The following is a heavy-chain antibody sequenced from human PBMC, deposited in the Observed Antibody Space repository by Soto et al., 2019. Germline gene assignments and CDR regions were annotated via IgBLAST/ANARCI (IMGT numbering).Heavy chain of an antibody. Sequence: QMQLVESGGGVVQPGGSLRLSCGASGFSFSFYGMPWVRQAPGKGLEWVAFIWYDGNSKFYADSVKGRFTISRDNSKTTLFLDTNSLRAEDTDVYYCARDGTPKRLMEKKYYSYYAGMDACGQCTTGLVSS. CDR3: ARDGTPKRLMEKKYYSYYAGMDA. CDR2: IWYDGNSK. V-gene: IGHV3-33*01. J-gene: IGHJ6*02. D-gene: IGHD3-3*01. CDR1: GFSFSFYG.